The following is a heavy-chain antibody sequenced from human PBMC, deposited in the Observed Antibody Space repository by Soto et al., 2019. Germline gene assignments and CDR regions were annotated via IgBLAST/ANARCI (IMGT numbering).Heavy chain of an antibody. Sequence: GGSLRLCCAASELTFSSFSMNWIRQDQGKGLEWVSYISSSSSTIYYADSVKGRFTNSRDNAKNSLYLQMNSLRAEDTAVYYCARANYYGSPGDFDYRGQGTLVTVSS. D-gene: IGHD3-10*01. J-gene: IGHJ4*02. V-gene: IGHV3-48*01. CDR3: ARANYYGSPGDFDY. CDR2: ISSSSSTI. CDR1: ELTFSSFS.